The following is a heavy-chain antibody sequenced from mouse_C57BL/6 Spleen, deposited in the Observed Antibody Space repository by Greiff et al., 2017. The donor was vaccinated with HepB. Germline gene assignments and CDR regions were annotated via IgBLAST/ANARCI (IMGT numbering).Heavy chain of an antibody. CDR1: GYTFTSYW. CDR2: IDPSDSET. J-gene: IGHJ2*01. D-gene: IGHD2-3*01. Sequence: VQLQQPGAELVRPGSSVKLSCKASGYTFTSYWMHWVKQRPIQGLEWIGNIDPSDSETHYNQKFKDKATLTVDKSSSPAYMQLSSLTSEDSAVYYCARGYDGYSSYWGQGTTLTVSS. CDR3: ARGYDGYSSY. V-gene: IGHV1-52*01.